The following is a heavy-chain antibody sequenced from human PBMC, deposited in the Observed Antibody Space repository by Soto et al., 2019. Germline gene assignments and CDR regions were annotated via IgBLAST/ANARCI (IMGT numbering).Heavy chain of an antibody. CDR2: IDPSDSYT. J-gene: IGHJ3*02. Sequence: GESLQISCKGSGYSFTSYWISWVRQMPGKGLEWMGRIDPSDSYTNYSPSFQGHVTISADKSISTAYLQWSSLKASDTAMYYCARLGRYCSGGSCYSSAFDIWGQGTMVTVSS. CDR3: ARLGRYCSGGSCYSSAFDI. CDR1: GYSFTSYW. D-gene: IGHD2-15*01. V-gene: IGHV5-10-1*01.